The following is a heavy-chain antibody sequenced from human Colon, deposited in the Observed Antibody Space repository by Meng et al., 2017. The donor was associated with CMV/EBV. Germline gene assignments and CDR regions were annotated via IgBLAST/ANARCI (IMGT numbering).Heavy chain of an antibody. Sequence: VQVVDSGGGLVKPGASLRLSCAASGFTFTDYSMTWVRQAPGKGLEWVSSISSSSSYIYYADSLRGRFTISRDNAKKSVYLQMNSLGADDTAVYYCVRAPTIGAYYFDYWGQGILVTVSS. D-gene: IGHD3-3*01. J-gene: IGHJ4*02. CDR3: VRAPTIGAYYFDY. CDR2: ISSSSSYI. CDR1: GFTFTDYS. V-gene: IGHV3-21*01.